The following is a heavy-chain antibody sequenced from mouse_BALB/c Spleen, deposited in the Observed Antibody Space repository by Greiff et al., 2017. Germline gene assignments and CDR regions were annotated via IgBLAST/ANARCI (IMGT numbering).Heavy chain of an antibody. CDR3: AREDYDYGYGRDY. J-gene: IGHJ2*01. D-gene: IGHD1-2*01. CDR2: ISSGGST. CDR1: GFTFSSYA. V-gene: IGHV5-6-5*01. Sequence: EVQLVESGGGLVKPGGSLKLSCAASGFTFSSYAMSWVRQTPEKRLEWVASISSGGSTSYPDSVKGRFTISRDNARNILYLQLSSLRSEDTAMYYCAREDYDYGYGRDYWGQGTTLTVSS.